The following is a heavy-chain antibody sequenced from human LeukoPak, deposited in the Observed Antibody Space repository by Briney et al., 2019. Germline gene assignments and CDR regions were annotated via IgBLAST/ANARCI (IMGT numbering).Heavy chain of an antibody. V-gene: IGHV1-24*01. J-gene: IGHJ4*02. CDR2: FDPEDGET. D-gene: IGHD2-21*01. Sequence: GASVKVSCKVSGYTLTELSMHWVRQAPGKGLEWMGGFDPEDGETIYAQKFQGGVTMTEDTSTDTAYMELSSLRSEDTAVYYCATKPYGGLLFDYWGQGTLVTVSS. CDR1: GYTLTELS. CDR3: ATKPYGGLLFDY.